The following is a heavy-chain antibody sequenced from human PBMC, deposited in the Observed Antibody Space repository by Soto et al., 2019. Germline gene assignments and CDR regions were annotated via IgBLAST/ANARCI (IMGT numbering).Heavy chain of an antibody. Sequence: QVQLVESGGGLVKPGGSLRLSCAASGFTFSDYYMSWLRQAPGKGLEWISYINSSSSYTNYADSVKGRFTISRYNAKNSLYLQMNSLRAEDTAVYYCARIIAAAGGRRYFDLWGRGTLVTVSS. CDR3: ARIIAAAGGRRYFDL. V-gene: IGHV3-11*05. CDR2: INSSSSYT. J-gene: IGHJ2*01. CDR1: GFTFSDYY. D-gene: IGHD6-13*01.